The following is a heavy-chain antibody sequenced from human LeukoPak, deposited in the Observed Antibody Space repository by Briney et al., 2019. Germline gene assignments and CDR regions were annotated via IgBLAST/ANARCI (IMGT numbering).Heavy chain of an antibody. Sequence: SETLSLTCTVSGGSINTGTYYWGWIRQPPGKGLEWIGSIYYSGSTYHNPSLKSRVTISVATSMNQFSLTLSSVTAADTAVYYCARATTYGDADYWGQGTLVTVSS. V-gene: IGHV4-39*07. D-gene: IGHD4-17*01. CDR1: GGSINTGTYY. CDR2: IYYSGST. J-gene: IGHJ4*02. CDR3: ARATTYGDADY.